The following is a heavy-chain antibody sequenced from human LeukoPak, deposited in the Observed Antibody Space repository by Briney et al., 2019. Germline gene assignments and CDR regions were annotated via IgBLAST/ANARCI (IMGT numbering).Heavy chain of an antibody. V-gene: IGHV3-7*01. J-gene: IGHJ6*02. CDR2: INPEGSTQ. CDR1: GITFRNYW. Sequence: PGGSLRLSCVASGITFRNYWMSWVRQAPGKGLEWVANINPEGSTQNYVHSVKGRFTISRDNAKNSLYLQMNSLRAEDTAVYYCARARYYYYGMDVWGQGTTVTVSS. CDR3: ARARYYYYGMDV.